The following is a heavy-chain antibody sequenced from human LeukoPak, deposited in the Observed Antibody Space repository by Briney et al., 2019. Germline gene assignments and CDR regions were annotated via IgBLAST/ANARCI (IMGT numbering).Heavy chain of an antibody. CDR3: AREIGIPNYYDSSGYLRRGYYFDY. CDR2: ISAYNGNT. D-gene: IGHD3-22*01. V-gene: IGHV1-18*01. CDR1: GYTFTDYY. J-gene: IGHJ4*02. Sequence: ASVKVSCKASGYTFTDYYMYWVRQAPGQGLEWMGWISAYNGNTNYAQKLQGRVTMTTDTSTSTAYMELRSLRSDDTAVYYCAREIGIPNYYDSSGYLRRGYYFDYWGQGTLVTVSS.